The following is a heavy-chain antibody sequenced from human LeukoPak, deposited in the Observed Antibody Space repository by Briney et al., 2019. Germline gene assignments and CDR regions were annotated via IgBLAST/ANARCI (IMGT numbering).Heavy chain of an antibody. CDR2: IKSKTDGGTT. J-gene: IGHJ4*02. D-gene: IGHD3-10*01. CDR1: GFTFNNAW. Sequence: GGSLRLSCAASGFTFNNAWMNWVRQAPGKGLEWVGRIKSKTDGGTTDYAAPVKGRFTISRDDSKNTLYLQMNSLKTEDTAVYYCTARMTLIRGVLSEFDYWGQGTLVTVSS. CDR3: TARMTLIRGVLSEFDY. V-gene: IGHV3-15*01.